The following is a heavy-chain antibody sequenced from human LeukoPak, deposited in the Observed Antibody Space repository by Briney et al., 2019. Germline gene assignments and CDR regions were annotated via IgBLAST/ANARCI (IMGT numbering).Heavy chain of an antibody. CDR1: GGSLSDYY. Sequence: SETLSVTCGVSGGSLSDYYWAWIRQSPGKGLEWIAEISHRGSTNYNPSLRGRATISVNTSKNRFSLSLGSVAAADTAVYFCARLRGPHVVRGVTRNNWLDTWGQGVLVTVSS. V-gene: IGHV4-34*01. CDR3: ARLRGPHVVRGVTRNNWLDT. CDR2: ISHRGST. D-gene: IGHD3-10*01. J-gene: IGHJ5*02.